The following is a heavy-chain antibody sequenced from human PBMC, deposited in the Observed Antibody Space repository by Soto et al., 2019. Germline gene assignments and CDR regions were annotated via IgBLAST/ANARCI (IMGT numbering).Heavy chain of an antibody. CDR1: GLTFSVSA. CDR3: ATVHNTSRSFNF. Sequence: GGSLRLSCVASGLTFSVSAMTWVRQAPGKGLEWVSTTGLSGRTTYYGDSVKGRFTVSRDNSKNTLDLQMSSLRAEDTAVYYCATVHNTSRSFNFWGRGTLVTVSS. V-gene: IGHV3-23*01. CDR2: TGLSGRTT. J-gene: IGHJ4*02. D-gene: IGHD1-20*01.